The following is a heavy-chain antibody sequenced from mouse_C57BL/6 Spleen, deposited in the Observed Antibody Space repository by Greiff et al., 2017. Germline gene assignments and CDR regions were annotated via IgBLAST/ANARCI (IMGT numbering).Heavy chain of an antibody. D-gene: IGHD2-5*01. V-gene: IGHV1-26*01. Sequence: EVKLQQSGPELVKPGASVKISCKASGYTFTDYYMNWVKQSHGKSLEWIGDINPNNGGTSYNQKFKGKATLTVDKSSSTAYMELRSLTSEDSAVYYCAREDSNYGDYWGQGTTLTVSS. CDR2: INPNNGGT. CDR3: AREDSNYGDY. J-gene: IGHJ2*01. CDR1: GYTFTDYY.